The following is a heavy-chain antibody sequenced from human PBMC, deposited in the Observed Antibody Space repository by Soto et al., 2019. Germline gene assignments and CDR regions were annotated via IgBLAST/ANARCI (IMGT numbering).Heavy chain of an antibody. CDR3: ARGGVGHCSGGSCPRSWFDP. D-gene: IGHD2-15*01. J-gene: IGHJ5*02. Sequence: QVQLVQSGAEVKKPGASVKVSCKASGYTFTNYGVSWVRQAPGQGLEWMGWISPYTGNTDYAQKLQGRVTMTTDTSTSTAFMELRSLRSDDTAVYYCARGGVGHCSGGSCPRSWFDPWGQGTLVTVSS. CDR1: GYTFTNYG. V-gene: IGHV1-18*01. CDR2: ISPYTGNT.